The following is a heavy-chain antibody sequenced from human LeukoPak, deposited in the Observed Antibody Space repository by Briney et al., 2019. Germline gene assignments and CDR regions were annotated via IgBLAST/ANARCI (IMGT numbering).Heavy chain of an antibody. Sequence: GGCLRLSCAASGFTFSSYAMSWVRQAPGKGLEWVSAISGSGGSTYYADSVKGRFTISRDNSKNTLYLQMNSLRAEDTAVYYCAKDDYGDYYAFDIWGQGTMVTVSS. D-gene: IGHD4-17*01. V-gene: IGHV3-23*01. CDR2: ISGSGGST. CDR3: AKDDYGDYYAFDI. CDR1: GFTFSSYA. J-gene: IGHJ3*02.